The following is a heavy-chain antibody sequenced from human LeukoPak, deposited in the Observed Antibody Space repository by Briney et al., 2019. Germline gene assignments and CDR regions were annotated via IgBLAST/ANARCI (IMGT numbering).Heavy chain of an antibody. CDR2: ISGSGSTA. CDR1: EFTFGSFE. Sequence: GGSLELSVTAPEFTFGSFERNGAGWPPGKGRKGFSCISGSGSTAYYADSVKGRFTISRDNAKNSLYLQMNSLRAEDTAVYYCAKGFRDTAMFLDDWGQGTLVTVSS. CDR3: AKGFRDTAMFLDD. D-gene: IGHD5-18*01. V-gene: IGHV3-48*03. J-gene: IGHJ4*02.